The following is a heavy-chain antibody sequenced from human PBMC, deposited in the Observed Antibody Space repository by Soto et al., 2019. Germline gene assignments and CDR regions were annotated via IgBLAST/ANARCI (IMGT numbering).Heavy chain of an antibody. CDR3: ASPTRSITIFGVDPNRLWFDP. CDR1: GYTFTSYG. D-gene: IGHD3-3*01. Sequence: SVKVSCKASGYTFTSYGISWVRQAPGQGLEWMGGIIPIFGTANYAQKFQGRVTITADESTSTAYMELSSLRSEDTAVYYCASPTRSITIFGVDPNRLWFDPWGQGTLVTVSS. V-gene: IGHV1-69*13. J-gene: IGHJ5*02. CDR2: IIPIFGTA.